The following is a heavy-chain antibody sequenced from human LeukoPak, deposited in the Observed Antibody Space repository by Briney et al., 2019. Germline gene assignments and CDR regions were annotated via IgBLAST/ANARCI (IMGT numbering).Heavy chain of an antibody. V-gene: IGHV1-2*02. Sequence: ASVKVSCKASGYTFTGYYMHWGRHAPGQRLEWMGWINPNSGGTNYAQKFQGRVTRTRDTSISTAYMELSRLRSDDTAVYYCARVGETGENAFDIWGQGTMVTVSS. CDR1: GYTFTGYY. CDR3: ARVGETGENAFDI. D-gene: IGHD7-27*01. J-gene: IGHJ3*02. CDR2: INPNSGGT.